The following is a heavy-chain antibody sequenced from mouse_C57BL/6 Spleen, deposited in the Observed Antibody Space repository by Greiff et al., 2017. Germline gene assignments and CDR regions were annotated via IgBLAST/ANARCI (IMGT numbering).Heavy chain of an antibody. CDR2: FYPGSGSI. CDR3: ARHEEGYGSSSHYFDY. V-gene: IGHV1-62-2*01. CDR1: GYTFTEYT. Sequence: QVQLQQSGAELVKPGASVKLSCKASGYTFTEYTIHWVKQRSGQGLEWIGWFYPGSGSIKYNEKFKDKATLTADKSSSTVYMGLSRLTSEDSAVYVCARHEEGYGSSSHYFDYWGQGTTLTVSS. D-gene: IGHD1-1*01. J-gene: IGHJ2*01.